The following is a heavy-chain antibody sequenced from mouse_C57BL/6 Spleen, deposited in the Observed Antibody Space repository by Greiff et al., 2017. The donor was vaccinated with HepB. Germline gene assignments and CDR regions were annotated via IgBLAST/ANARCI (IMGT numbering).Heavy chain of an antibody. J-gene: IGHJ1*03. Sequence: EVMLVESEGGLVQPGSSMKLSCTASGFTFSDYYMAWVRQVPEKGLEWVANINYDGSSTYYLDSLKSRFIISRDNAKNILYLQMSSLKSEDTATYYCARVGYYGSSHWYFDVWGTGTTVTVSS. CDR1: GFTFSDYY. V-gene: IGHV5-16*01. CDR3: ARVGYYGSSHWYFDV. D-gene: IGHD1-1*01. CDR2: INYDGSST.